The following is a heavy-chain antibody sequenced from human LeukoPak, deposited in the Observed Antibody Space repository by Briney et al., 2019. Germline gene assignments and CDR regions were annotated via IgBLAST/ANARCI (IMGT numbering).Heavy chain of an antibody. CDR2: INPNSSGT. D-gene: IGHD6-19*01. J-gene: IGHJ4*02. Sequence: ASVKVSCKASGYTFTGYYMHWVRQAPGQGLEWMGWINPNSSGTNYAQKFQGRVTMTRDTSISTAYMELSRLRCDDTAVYYCARGPYSSGWEGYFDYWGQGTLVTVPS. CDR1: GYTFTGYY. V-gene: IGHV1-2*02. CDR3: ARGPYSSGWEGYFDY.